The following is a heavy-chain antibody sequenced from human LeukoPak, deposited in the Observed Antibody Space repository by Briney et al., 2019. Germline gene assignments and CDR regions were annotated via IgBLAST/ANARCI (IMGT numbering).Heavy chain of an antibody. D-gene: IGHD3-22*01. CDR3: ARTYYDSSGYYYEDAFDI. CDR2: IYYSGST. J-gene: IGHJ3*02. Sequence: SETLSLTCTVSGGSISSSSYYWGWIRQPPGKGLEWIGSIYYSGSTYYNPSLKGRVTISVDTSKNQFSLKLSSVTAADTAVYYCARTYYDSSGYYYEDAFDIWGQGTMVTVSS. V-gene: IGHV4-39*07. CDR1: GGSISSSSYY.